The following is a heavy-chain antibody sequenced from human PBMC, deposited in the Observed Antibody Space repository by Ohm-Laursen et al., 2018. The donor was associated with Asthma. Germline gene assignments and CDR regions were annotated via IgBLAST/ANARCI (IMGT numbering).Heavy chain of an antibody. J-gene: IGHJ2*01. CDR2: IWHDGSNI. Sequence: SLRLSCTASGFAFSSYGMHWVRQAPGKGLEWVAAIWHDGSNIYYADSVKGRFTISRDNSKKTLYLQMNSLRAEDTAVYYCARVCSGGCGWHLDLWGRGTLVTVSS. V-gene: IGHV3-33*01. CDR1: GFAFSSYG. D-gene: IGHD1-26*01. CDR3: ARVCSGGCGWHLDL.